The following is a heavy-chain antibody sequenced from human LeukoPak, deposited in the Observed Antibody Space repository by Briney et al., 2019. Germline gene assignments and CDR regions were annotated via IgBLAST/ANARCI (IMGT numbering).Heavy chain of an antibody. CDR1: GGSLSGYY. J-gene: IGHJ4*02. CDR3: AGGRGYRYVARNGVRPNKLLFFY. D-gene: IGHD5-18*01. V-gene: IGHV4-34*01. Sequence: SETLSLTCAVYGGSLSGYYWSWIRQPPGKGLEWIGEINHSGSTNYNPSLKSRVTISVDTPKNQFSLKLSSVTAADTAGYYRAGGRGYRYVARNGVRPNKLLFFYWGQGTLGTLSS. CDR2: INHSGST.